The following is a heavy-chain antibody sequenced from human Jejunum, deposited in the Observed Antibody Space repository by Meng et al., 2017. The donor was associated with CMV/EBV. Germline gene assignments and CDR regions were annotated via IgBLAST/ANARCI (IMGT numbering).Heavy chain of an antibody. CDR3: VKGGWGSIVDY. J-gene: IGHJ4*02. V-gene: IGHV3-23*01. Sequence: VQLLGAGGVLVPPGGSLRLSCTASGFTFSNSAMSWVRQAPGKGLEWVSSIGNNGEKTYYADSLKGRFTISRDNSMNMLYLQMNSLTVDDTAVFHCVKGGWGSIVDYWGQGTLVTVSS. D-gene: IGHD3-16*01. CDR2: IGNNGEKT. CDR1: GFTFSNSA.